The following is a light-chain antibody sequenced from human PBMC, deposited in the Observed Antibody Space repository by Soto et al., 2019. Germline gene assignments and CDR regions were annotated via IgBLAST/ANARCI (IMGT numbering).Light chain of an antibody. V-gene: IGLV1-51*01. CDR2: DNN. CDR1: SSNIGNNY. Sequence: QSALTQSPSGSAAPGQTVTISCSGSSSNIGNNYVYWYQHLPGTAPKLLIYDNNKRPAGIPDRFSGSKSGTSGTLDITGLQTGDEGDYYCATWDASLPGEVFGGGTKVTVL. J-gene: IGLJ2*01. CDR3: ATWDASLPGEV.